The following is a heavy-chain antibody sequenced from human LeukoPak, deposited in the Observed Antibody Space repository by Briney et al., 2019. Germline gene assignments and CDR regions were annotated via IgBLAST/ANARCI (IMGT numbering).Heavy chain of an antibody. CDR1: GFTVSSYA. D-gene: IGHD3-22*01. V-gene: IGHV3-23*01. CDR2: FSGNSGTT. Sequence: GGSLRLSCEVSGFTVSSYAMSWVRQAPGKGLEWASVFSGNSGTTTYADSVKGRFTISRDNSKNTLYLQMNSLRAEDTAVYYCTKDRYCDSTSCPTDYWGQGTLVIVSS. J-gene: IGHJ4*02. CDR3: TKDRYCDSTSCPTDY.